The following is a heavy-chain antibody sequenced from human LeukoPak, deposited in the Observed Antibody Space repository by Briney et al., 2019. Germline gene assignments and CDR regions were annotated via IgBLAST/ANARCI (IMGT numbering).Heavy chain of an antibody. CDR2: INTSGNT. CDR1: GGSISSYY. D-gene: IGHD5-18*01. CDR3: ARVPRGYSYGALLDY. J-gene: IGHJ4*02. V-gene: IGHV4-4*07. Sequence: SETLSLTCTVSGGSISSYYWSWIRQPAGKGLEWIGRINTSGNTNYNPSLKSRVTMSVDTSKNQFSLKLSSVTAADTAVYYCARVPRGYSYGALLDYWGQGTLVTVSS.